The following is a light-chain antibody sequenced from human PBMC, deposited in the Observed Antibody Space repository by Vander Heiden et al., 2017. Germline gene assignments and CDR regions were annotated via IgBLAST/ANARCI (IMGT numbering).Light chain of an antibody. Sequence: MIHAPSSLSASGGDRGTITCRASQGISNCLAWYQQKPGKVPKLLIYAASTLQSGVPSRFSGSGSGTDFTLTISSLQPEDVATYYCQKYNSAPQTFGQGTKVEIK. CDR2: AAS. V-gene: IGKV1-27*01. J-gene: IGKJ1*01. CDR1: QGISNC. CDR3: QKYNSAPQT.